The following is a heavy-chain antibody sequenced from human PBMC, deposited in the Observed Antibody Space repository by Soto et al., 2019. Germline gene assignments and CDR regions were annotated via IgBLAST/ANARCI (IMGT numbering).Heavy chain of an antibody. D-gene: IGHD6-19*01. Sequence: QLQLQESGPGLVKPSETLSLTCIVSGGYITRNNHYWGWIRQSPGKGLEWIGSILYSGSTNSNPCLKSRVTLSVETSKNQFSLKRSSVPAADTALYYCARLGSSGWYQGSDFDYWGQGTVGTVSS. V-gene: IGHV4-39*01. CDR1: GGYITRNNHY. CDR3: ARLGSSGWYQGSDFDY. J-gene: IGHJ4*02. CDR2: ILYSGST.